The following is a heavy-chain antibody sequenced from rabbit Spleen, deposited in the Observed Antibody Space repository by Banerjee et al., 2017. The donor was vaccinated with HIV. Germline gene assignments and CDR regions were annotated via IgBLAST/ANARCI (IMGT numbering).Heavy chain of an antibody. V-gene: IGHV1S45*01. CDR3: ARDTGTSFSTYGMDL. J-gene: IGHJ6*01. CDR1: GFSFSSGYD. D-gene: IGHD8-1*01. CDR2: IEAGSSGFT. Sequence: QEQLEESGGGLVQPEGSLTLTCTASGFSFSSGYDIVWVRQAPGKGLEWIACIEAGSSGFTYFASWAKGRFTISKTSSTTVTLQMTSLTAADTATYFCARDTGTSFSTYGMDLWGPGTLVTVS.